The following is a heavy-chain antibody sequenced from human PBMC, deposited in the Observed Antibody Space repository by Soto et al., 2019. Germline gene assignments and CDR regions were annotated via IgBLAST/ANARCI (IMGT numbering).Heavy chain of an antibody. J-gene: IGHJ3*02. V-gene: IGHV4-34*01. CDR3: ARGGYYYDSSGETDAFDI. Sequence: SETLSLTCAVYGGSFSCYYWSWSRQPPGKGLEWIGEINHSGSTNYNPSLKSRVTISVDTSKNQFSLKLSSVTAADTAVYYCARGGYYYDSSGETDAFDIWGQGTMVTVSS. D-gene: IGHD3-22*01. CDR2: INHSGST. CDR1: GGSFSCYY.